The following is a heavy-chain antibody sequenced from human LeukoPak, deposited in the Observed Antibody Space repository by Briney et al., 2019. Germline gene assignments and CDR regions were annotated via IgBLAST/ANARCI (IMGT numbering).Heavy chain of an antibody. D-gene: IGHD4-17*01. CDR2: IKGKTDGGTT. J-gene: IGHJ4*02. V-gene: IGHV3-15*01. CDR1: GFTFSNAW. CDR3: TTDPYLRNDYGDYEDFGY. Sequence: GGSLRLSCAASGFTFSNAWMNWVRQAPGKGLEWVGRIKGKTDGGTTDYAAPVKGGFTISRDDSKNTLFLQMNSLKTEDTAVYYCTTDPYLRNDYGDYEDFGYWGQGTLVTVSS.